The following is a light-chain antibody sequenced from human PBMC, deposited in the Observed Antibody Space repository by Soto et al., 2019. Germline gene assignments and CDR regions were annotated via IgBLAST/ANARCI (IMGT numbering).Light chain of an antibody. CDR2: GAS. CDR1: QSVSSSY. V-gene: IGKV3-20*01. Sequence: IALTQSRATLSLSPGERATLSCLARQSVSSSYLAWYQQKSGQAPRLLIYGASSRATGIPDRFSGSGSGTEFTLSISNLQSEDSAVYYCQQYESWPPLFTFGQGTKVDI. J-gene: IGKJ2*01. CDR3: QQYESWPPLFT.